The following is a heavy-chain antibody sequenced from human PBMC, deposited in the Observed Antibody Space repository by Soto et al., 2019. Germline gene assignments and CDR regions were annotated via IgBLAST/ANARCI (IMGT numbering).Heavy chain of an antibody. J-gene: IGHJ6*02. CDR1: GFTFDDYA. CDR2: ISWNSGSI. Sequence: GGSLRLSCAASGFTFDDYAMHWVRQAPGKGLEWVSGISWNSGSIGYADSVKGRFTISRDNAKNSLYLQMNSLRAEDTALYYCAKGSGRPWYYGMDVWGQGTTVTVSS. V-gene: IGHV3-9*01. CDR3: AKGSGRPWYYGMDV. D-gene: IGHD1-26*01.